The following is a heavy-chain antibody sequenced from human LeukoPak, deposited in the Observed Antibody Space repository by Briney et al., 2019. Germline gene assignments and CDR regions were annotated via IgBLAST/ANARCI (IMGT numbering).Heavy chain of an antibody. J-gene: IGHJ4*02. CDR3: ARDIRPIPAAGDVFDY. Sequence: SETLSLTCTVSGYSLSSGYYWGWIRQPPGKGLEWIGSIYHSGSTYYNSSLKSRVTISVDTSKNQFSLKLSSVTAADTAVYYCARDIRPIPAAGDVFDYWGQGTLVTVSS. CDR2: IYHSGST. V-gene: IGHV4-38-2*02. D-gene: IGHD6-13*01. CDR1: GYSLSSGYY.